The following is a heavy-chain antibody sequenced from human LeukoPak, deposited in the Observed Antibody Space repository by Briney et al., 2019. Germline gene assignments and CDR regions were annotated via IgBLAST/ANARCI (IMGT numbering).Heavy chain of an antibody. D-gene: IGHD3-10*01. CDR1: EFTFSSYA. Sequence: GGSLRLSCAASEFTFSSYAMHWVRQAPGKGLEWVAVISYDGSNKYYADSVKGRFTISRDNSKNTLYLQMNSLRAEDTAVYYCARDELPLWFGELCPDYWGQGTLVTVSS. J-gene: IGHJ4*02. CDR2: ISYDGSNK. CDR3: ARDELPLWFGELCPDY. V-gene: IGHV3-30*04.